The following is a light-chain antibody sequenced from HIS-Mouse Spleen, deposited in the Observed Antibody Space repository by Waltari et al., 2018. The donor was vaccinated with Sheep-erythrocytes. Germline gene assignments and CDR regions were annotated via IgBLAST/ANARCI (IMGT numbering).Light chain of an antibody. CDR2: DGS. CDR1: SSDVGGYNY. V-gene: IGLV2-14*03. CDR3: SSYTSSSTLVV. J-gene: IGLJ2*01. Sequence: QSALTQPASVSGSPGQSITISCTGTSSDVGGYNYVSWYQQHPGKAPKLMIYDGSKRPPGVSNRFSGSKAGNTASLTISGLQAEDEADYYCSSYTSSSTLVVFGGGTKLTVL.